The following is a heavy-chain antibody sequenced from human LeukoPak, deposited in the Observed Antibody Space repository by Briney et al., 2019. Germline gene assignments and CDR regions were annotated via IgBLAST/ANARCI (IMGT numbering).Heavy chain of an antibody. V-gene: IGHV3-53*01. CDR3: VRGGWNVDFDY. J-gene: IGHJ4*02. CDR2: INGGGST. CDR1: GFTVSSNY. Sequence: GGSLTLSCAASGFTVSSNYMSWVRQAPGKGLEWVSVINGGGSTYYADSVRGRFTISRDNSKNTLYLQMNSLRAADTAVYYCVRGGWNVDFDYWGQGTPVTVSS. D-gene: IGHD1-1*01.